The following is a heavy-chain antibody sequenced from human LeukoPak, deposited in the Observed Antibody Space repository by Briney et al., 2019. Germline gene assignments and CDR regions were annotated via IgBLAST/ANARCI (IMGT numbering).Heavy chain of an antibody. CDR3: ARSPMTTVTIDP. CDR1: GFTFSNFW. V-gene: IGHV3-7*01. Sequence: GGSLRLSCAASGFTFSNFWMAWVRQVPGKGPEWVADIKLDGSATYYLDSVRGRFTISRDNAMNSLYLQMHSLRADDTAIYYCARSPMTTVTIDPWGQGTLVTVSS. D-gene: IGHD4-17*01. CDR2: IKLDGSAT. J-gene: IGHJ5*02.